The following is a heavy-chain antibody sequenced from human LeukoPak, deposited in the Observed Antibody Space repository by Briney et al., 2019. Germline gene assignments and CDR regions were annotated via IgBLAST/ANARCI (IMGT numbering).Heavy chain of an antibody. CDR1: GFTFSDFA. V-gene: IGHV3-23*01. Sequence: PGGSLRLSCAASGFTFSDFAMSWVRQVPGKGLECVSVISASGGSTYSADSVKARFTIARVNSRATVYLQMNSLRADDAAVYYCAKGHSDYGTGFDLWGQGTLVTVSS. D-gene: IGHD4-17*01. CDR2: ISASGGST. J-gene: IGHJ4*02. CDR3: AKGHSDYGTGFDL.